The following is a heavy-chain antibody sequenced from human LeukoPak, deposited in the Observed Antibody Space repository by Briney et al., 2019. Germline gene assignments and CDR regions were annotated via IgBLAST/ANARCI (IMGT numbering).Heavy chain of an antibody. J-gene: IGHJ4*02. Sequence: ASVKVSCXASGYTFTSYGISWVRQAPGQGLEWMGIINPSGGSTSYAQKFQGRVTMTRDTSTSTVYMELSSLRSEDTAVYYCAKAGGSESYWGQGTLVTVSS. CDR3: AKAGGSESY. CDR2: INPSGGST. V-gene: IGHV1-46*03. D-gene: IGHD3-10*01. CDR1: GYTFTSYG.